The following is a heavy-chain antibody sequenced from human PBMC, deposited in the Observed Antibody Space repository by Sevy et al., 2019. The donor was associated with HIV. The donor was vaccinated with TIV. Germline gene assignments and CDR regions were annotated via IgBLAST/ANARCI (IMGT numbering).Heavy chain of an antibody. D-gene: IGHD6-13*01. V-gene: IGHV3-30*04. CDR3: ARDRSSSWINYYFDY. CDR2: ISYDGSKK. CDR1: GFTFSSYA. J-gene: IGHJ4*02. Sequence: GGFLRLSCAASGFTFSSYAIHWVRQAPGKGLEWMAVISYDGSKKYYADSVKGRFTISRDNSKNTLYLQMNSLRVEDTAVVYCARDRSSSWINYYFDYWGQGTLVTVSS.